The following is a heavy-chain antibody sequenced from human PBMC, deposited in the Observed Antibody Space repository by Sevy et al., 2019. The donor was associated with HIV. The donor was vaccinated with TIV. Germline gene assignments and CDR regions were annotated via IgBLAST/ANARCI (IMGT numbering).Heavy chain of an antibody. D-gene: IGHD1-26*01. V-gene: IGHV4-34*01. CDR2: INHSGST. Sequence: SETLSLTCAVYGGSFSGYYWSWIRQPPGKGLEWIGEINHSGSTNYNPSLKSRVTISVDTSKNQFSLKLSSVTAADTAVYYCASSGSDKNFDYWGQRTLVTVSS. CDR3: ASSGSDKNFDY. J-gene: IGHJ4*02. CDR1: GGSFSGYY.